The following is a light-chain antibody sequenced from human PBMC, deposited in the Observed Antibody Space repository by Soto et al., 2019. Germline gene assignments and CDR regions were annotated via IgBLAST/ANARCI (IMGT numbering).Light chain of an antibody. J-gene: IGKJ4*01. CDR2: AAS. CDR3: QQSFSPLLT. V-gene: IGKV1-39*01. CDR1: QDISNS. Sequence: DIQMTQSPSSLSASVGDRVTITCQASQDISNSLNWYQQKPGKAPKVLIYAASSLKSGVPSRFSGSGYGTDFTLIIRGLQPEDFATYYCQQSFSPLLTFGGGTKVDIK.